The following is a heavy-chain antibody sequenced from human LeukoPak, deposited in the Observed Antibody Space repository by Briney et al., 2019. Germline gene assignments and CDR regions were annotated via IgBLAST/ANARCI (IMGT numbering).Heavy chain of an antibody. CDR2: ISPYKGNT. J-gene: IGHJ5*02. D-gene: IGHD2-15*01. CDR1: GYTFTNFG. V-gene: IGHV1-18*01. CDR3: ARGGVGHCSGGSCPTSWFDP. Sequence: ASVKVSCKASGYTFTNFGVSWVRQAPGQGLEWMGWISPYKGNTDYPQKVQGRVTMTTDTSTSTAYMELRSLTSDDTAVYYCARGGVGHCSGGSCPTSWFDPWGQGTLVTVSS.